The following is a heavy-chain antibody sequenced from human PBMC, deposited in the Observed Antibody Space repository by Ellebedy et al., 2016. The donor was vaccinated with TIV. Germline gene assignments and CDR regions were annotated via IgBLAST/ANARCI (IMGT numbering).Heavy chain of an antibody. CDR1: GFSIHTSGVG. V-gene: IGHV2-5*01. Sequence: SGPTLVKPTPTLTLTCTFSGFSIHTSGVGVGWIRQPPGKALEWLALILWNDDERYSPSLKSRLTITKDTSKNQVVFTMTNMDPVDTATYYCAHIQYYYDSSGYYYPDYWGQGTLVTVST. CDR3: AHIQYYYDSSGYYYPDY. J-gene: IGHJ4*02. D-gene: IGHD3-22*01. CDR2: ILWNDDE.